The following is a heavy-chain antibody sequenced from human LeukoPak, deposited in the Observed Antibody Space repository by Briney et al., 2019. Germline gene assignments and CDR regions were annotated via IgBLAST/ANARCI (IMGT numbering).Heavy chain of an antibody. CDR1: GYTFTGYY. D-gene: IGHD1-26*01. CDR2: INPNSGGT. Sequence: ASVKVSCKASGYTFTGYYMHLVRQAPGQGLEWMGRINPNSGGTNYAQKFQGRVTMTRDTSISTAYMELSRLRSDDTAVYYCARGGGSGSYTTFCDYWGQGTLVTVSS. J-gene: IGHJ4*02. CDR3: ARGGGSGSYTTFCDY. V-gene: IGHV1-2*06.